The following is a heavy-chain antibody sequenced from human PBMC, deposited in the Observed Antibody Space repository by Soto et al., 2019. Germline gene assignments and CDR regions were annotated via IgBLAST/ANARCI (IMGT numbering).Heavy chain of an antibody. CDR3: ARSRDGYSFYSYYGMDG. CDR1: GFTLTSYG. J-gene: IGHJ6*02. Sequence: GGSLGLSCASSGFTLTSYGMPWVRQATGKGVEGMALILHDGSAEYYANSVKGRFTISRDNSKNTLYLQMHSLRAEDTAVYYCARSRDGYSFYSYYGMDGWGHGTTVTVAS. D-gene: IGHD4-4*01. V-gene: IGHV3-33*05. CDR2: ILHDGSAE.